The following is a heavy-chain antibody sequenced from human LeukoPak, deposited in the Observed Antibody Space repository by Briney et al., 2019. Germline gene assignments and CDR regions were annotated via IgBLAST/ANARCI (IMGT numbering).Heavy chain of an antibody. J-gene: IGHJ4*02. D-gene: IGHD3-10*01. CDR3: ARVFYGSGSYYNFDY. V-gene: IGHV4-59*01. Sequence: SETLSLTCTVSGGSISSYYWSWIRQPPGKGLEWIGYIYYSGSANYNPSLKSRVTISVDTSKNQFSLKLSSVTAADTAVYYCARVFYGSGSYYNFDYWGQGTLVTVSS. CDR2: IYYSGSA. CDR1: GGSISSYY.